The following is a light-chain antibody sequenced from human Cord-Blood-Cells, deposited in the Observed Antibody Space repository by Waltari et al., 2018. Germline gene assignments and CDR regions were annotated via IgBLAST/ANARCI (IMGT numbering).Light chain of an antibody. CDR3: QQRSNWSIFT. V-gene: IGKV3-11*01. Sequence: EIVLTQSPATLSLSPGERATLSCRASQSVSSYLAWYQQKPGQAPRLLIYDASNRATGIPARFSGSGSGTDFTPTISSLEPEDFAVYYCQQRSNWSIFTFGPGTKVDIK. CDR2: DAS. CDR1: QSVSSY. J-gene: IGKJ3*01.